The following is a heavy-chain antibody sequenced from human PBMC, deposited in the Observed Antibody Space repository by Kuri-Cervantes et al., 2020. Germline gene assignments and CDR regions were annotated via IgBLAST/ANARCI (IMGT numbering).Heavy chain of an antibody. CDR2: ISGSGGST. V-gene: IGHV3-23*01. CDR1: GFTFSSHA. Sequence: GESLKISCAASGFTFSSHAMSWVRQAPGMGLEWVASISGSGGSTYYADSVKGRFTISRDNSKNTLYLQMNSLRAEDTAVYYCEKGVILSGSSGWYDYWGQGTLVTVSS. CDR3: EKGVILSGSSGWYDY. D-gene: IGHD6-13*01. J-gene: IGHJ4*02.